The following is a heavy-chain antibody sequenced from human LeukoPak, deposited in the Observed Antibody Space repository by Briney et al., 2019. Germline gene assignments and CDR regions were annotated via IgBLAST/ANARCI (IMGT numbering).Heavy chain of an antibody. CDR1: GYTFTAYY. J-gene: IGHJ4*02. D-gene: IGHD1-7*01. CDR2: INPSSGVT. V-gene: IGHV1-2*02. CDR3: VRDLTATADY. Sequence: ASVKVSCKTSGYTFTAYYIHWVRQAPGQGFEWMGWINPSSGVTSYAQKFQGRVTLTRDTSISTAYMDLSSLRSDDTAVYYCVRDLTATADYWGQGTLVTVSS.